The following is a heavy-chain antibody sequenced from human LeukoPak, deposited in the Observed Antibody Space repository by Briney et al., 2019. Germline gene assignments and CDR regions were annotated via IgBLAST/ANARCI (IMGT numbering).Heavy chain of an antibody. CDR3: ARVIVGITVATGVDY. CDR1: GYTFTSYD. J-gene: IGHJ4*02. Sequence: GASVRVSCKASGYTFTSYDINWVRQATGQGLEWMGWMNPNSGNTGYAQKFQGRVTMTRNTSISTAYMELSSLRSEDTAVYYCARVIVGITVATGVDYWGQGTLVTVSS. V-gene: IGHV1-8*01. CDR2: MNPNSGNT. D-gene: IGHD1-20*01.